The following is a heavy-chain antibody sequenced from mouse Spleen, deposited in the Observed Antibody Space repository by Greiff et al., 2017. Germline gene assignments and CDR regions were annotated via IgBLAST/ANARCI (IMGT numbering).Heavy chain of an antibody. CDR1: GYTFTSYG. CDR2: IYPRSGNT. Sequence: QVHVKQSGAELARPGASVKLSCKASGYTFTSYGISWVKQRTGQGLEWIGEIYPRSGNTYYNEKFKGKATLTADKSSSTAYMELRSLTSEDSAVYFCAREGGQLGFLYYWGQGTTLTVSS. D-gene: IGHD3-2*01. J-gene: IGHJ2*01. CDR3: AREGGQLGFLYY. V-gene: IGHV1-81*01.